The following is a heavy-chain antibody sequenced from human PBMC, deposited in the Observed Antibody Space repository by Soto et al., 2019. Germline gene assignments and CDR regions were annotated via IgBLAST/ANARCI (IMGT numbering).Heavy chain of an antibody. CDR1: GFTFSSYG. Sequence: GGSLRLSCAASGFTFSSYGMHWVRQAPGKGLEWVAVISYDGSNKYYADSVKGRFTISRDNSKNTLYLQMNSLRAEDTAVYYCAKDHIALDYWGQGTQVTVSS. CDR3: AKDHIALDY. J-gene: IGHJ4*02. V-gene: IGHV3-30*18. D-gene: IGHD6-13*01. CDR2: ISYDGSNK.